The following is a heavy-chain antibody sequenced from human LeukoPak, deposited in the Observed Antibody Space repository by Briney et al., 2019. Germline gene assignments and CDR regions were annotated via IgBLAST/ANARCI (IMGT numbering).Heavy chain of an antibody. CDR1: GYSISSGYY. V-gene: IGHV4-38-2*02. CDR2: IYHSGST. D-gene: IGHD3-9*01. Sequence: SETLSLTCTVSGYSISSGYYWGWIRQPPGKGLEWIGSIYHSGSTYYNPSLKSRVTISVDTSKNQFSLKLSSVTAADTAVYYCARAFDWLEDYFDYWGQGTLVTVSS. J-gene: IGHJ4*02. CDR3: ARAFDWLEDYFDY.